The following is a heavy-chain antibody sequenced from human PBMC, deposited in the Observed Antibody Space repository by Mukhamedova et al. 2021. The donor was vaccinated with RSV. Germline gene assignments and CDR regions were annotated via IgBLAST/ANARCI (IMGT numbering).Heavy chain of an antibody. CDR3: TTGSPNCSSTSCPFDY. J-gene: IGHJ4*02. Sequence: APGKGLEWVGRIKSKPYGGTTDYAAPLKGRFTISRDDSKNTLYLQMNSLKTEDTAVYYCTTGSPNCSSTSCPFDYWGQGTLVTVS. CDR2: IKSKPYGGTT. V-gene: IGHV3-15*01. D-gene: IGHD2-2*01.